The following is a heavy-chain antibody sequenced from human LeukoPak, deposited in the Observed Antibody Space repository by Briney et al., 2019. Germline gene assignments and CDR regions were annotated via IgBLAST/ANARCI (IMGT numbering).Heavy chain of an antibody. V-gene: IGHV1-2*04. D-gene: IGHD1-14*01. J-gene: IGHJ6*02. Sequence: ASVTVSCKASVYTFTGYYMHWVRQAPGQGLEWMGWINPNSGGTNYAQKFQGWVTMTRETCISTAYMELSRPRSDDTAVDYCARVGIRSVWRNPSSYYGMDDWGQGTTVTVSS. CDR2: INPNSGGT. CDR3: ARVGIRSVWRNPSSYYGMDD. CDR1: VYTFTGYY.